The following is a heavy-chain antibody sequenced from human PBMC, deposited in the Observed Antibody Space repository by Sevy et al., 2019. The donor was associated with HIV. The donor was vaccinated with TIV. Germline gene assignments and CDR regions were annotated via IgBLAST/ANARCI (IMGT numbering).Heavy chain of an antibody. D-gene: IGHD3-22*01. CDR1: GGSVRSGSYY. V-gene: IGHV4-61*01. CDR3: ARSPDSTGYYPAFDI. Sequence: SETLSLTCTVSGGSVRSGSYYWSWIRQPPGKGLEWFGYIYSSGSTISNPSLESRVSISVDTSKNQVSLKLASVTAADTAVYYCARSPDSTGYYPAFDIWGQGTMVTVSS. J-gene: IGHJ3*02. CDR2: IYSSGST.